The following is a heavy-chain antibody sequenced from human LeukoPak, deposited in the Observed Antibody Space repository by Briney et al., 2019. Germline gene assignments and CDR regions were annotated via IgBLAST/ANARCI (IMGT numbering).Heavy chain of an antibody. CDR1: GYTFTSYG. Sequence: ASVRVSCKASGYTFTSYGISWVRQAPGQGLEWMGWISAYNGNTNYAQKLQGRVTVTTDTSTSTAYMELRSLRSDDTAVYYCARDSGFSVATDAFDIWGQGTMVTVSS. D-gene: IGHD2-15*01. V-gene: IGHV1-18*01. J-gene: IGHJ3*02. CDR3: ARDSGFSVATDAFDI. CDR2: ISAYNGNT.